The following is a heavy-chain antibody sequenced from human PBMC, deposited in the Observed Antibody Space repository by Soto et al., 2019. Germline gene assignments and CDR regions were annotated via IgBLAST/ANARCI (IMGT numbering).Heavy chain of an antibody. CDR2: IYPGDSDT. CDR1: GYSFTSYW. D-gene: IGHD1-20*01. V-gene: IGHV5-51*01. J-gene: IGHJ6*02. CDR3: ARHLITGYSYYYGMDV. Sequence: PGESLKISCEGSGYSFTSYWIGWVRQMPGKGLEWMGIIYPGDSDTRYSPSFQGQVTISADKSISTAYLQWSSRKASDTAMYYCARHLITGYSYYYGMDVWGQGTTVTVSS.